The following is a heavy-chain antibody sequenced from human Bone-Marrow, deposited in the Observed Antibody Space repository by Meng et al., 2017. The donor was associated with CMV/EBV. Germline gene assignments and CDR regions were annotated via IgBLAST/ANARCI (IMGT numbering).Heavy chain of an antibody. D-gene: IGHD1-26*01. CDR2: SRSKANNYAP. Sequence: SVCTFSGSAIHWVRQAARKWLEWVGRSRSKANNYAPAYAASVTGRFTISRDDSKNSAYLQMNSLNTEDTAVYYWTTWGADGTYLSDYWGQGTLVTVSS. CDR3: TTWGADGTYLSDY. J-gene: IGHJ4*02. V-gene: IGHV3-73*01. CDR1: VCTFSGSA.